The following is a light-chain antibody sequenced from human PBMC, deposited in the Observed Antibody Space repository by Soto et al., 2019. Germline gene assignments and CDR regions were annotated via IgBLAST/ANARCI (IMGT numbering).Light chain of an antibody. V-gene: IGKV3-20*01. CDR1: QSVSSSY. CDR3: QQYDSSPWS. CDR2: GAS. J-gene: IGKJ1*01. Sequence: DIVLTQSPGTLSLSPGERATLSCRASQSVSSSYVAWYQQKPAQTPRLRICGASSRATGIPDRFSGSGSGTAFTLNISRLEPEDFAEYYCQQYDSSPWSFGQGTKGEIK.